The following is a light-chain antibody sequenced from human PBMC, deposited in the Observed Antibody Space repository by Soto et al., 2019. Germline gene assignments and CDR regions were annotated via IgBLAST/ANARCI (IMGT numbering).Light chain of an antibody. CDR2: GAS. CDR3: QQYHNWPPRT. CDR1: QSVSSN. J-gene: IGKJ1*01. V-gene: IGKV3-15*01. Sequence: EIGRTQSPATLSVSPGDRVTLSCRASQSVSSNLAWYQQKPGQAPRLLIYGASTRATGIPARFSGGGSETEFTLTISSLQSEDVAVYYCQQYHNWPPRTFGQGTKVEIK.